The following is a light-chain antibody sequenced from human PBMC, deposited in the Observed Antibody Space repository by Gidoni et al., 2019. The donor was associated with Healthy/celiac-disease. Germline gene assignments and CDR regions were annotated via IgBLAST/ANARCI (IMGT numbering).Light chain of an antibody. CDR2: LGS. CDR1: QSLLHSNGYNY. J-gene: IGKJ3*01. V-gene: IGKV2-28*01. Sequence: DIVMTQSPLSLHVTPGEPASISCRSSQSLLHSNGYNYLDWYRQKPGQSPQLLIYLGSNRASGVPDRFSGSGSGTDFTLKISRVEAEDVGVYYCMQALQTPLFTFGPGTKVDIK. CDR3: MQALQTPLFT.